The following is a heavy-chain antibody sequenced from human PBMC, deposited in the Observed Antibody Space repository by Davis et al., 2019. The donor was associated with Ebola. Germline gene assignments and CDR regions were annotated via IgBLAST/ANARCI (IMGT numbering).Heavy chain of an antibody. CDR1: GFTFSTYS. CDR3: AKSGLSFGVVKYHYGMDV. D-gene: IGHD3-3*01. Sequence: GESLKISCAASGFTFSTYSMSWVRQAPGKGLEWVSTISGGGGSTYYADSVKGRFTISRDNSKKTLYLQMNSLRAEDTAVYYCAKSGLSFGVVKYHYGMDVWGKGTTVTVSS. CDR2: ISGGGGST. J-gene: IGHJ6*04. V-gene: IGHV3-23*01.